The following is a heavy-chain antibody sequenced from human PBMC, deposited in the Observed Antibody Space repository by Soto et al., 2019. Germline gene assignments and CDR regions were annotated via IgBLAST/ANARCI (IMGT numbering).Heavy chain of an antibody. CDR3: AKAGEQLVPFDY. V-gene: IGHV5-10-1*01. CDR2: IDPSDSYT. Sequence: PGESLKISCKGSGYSFTSYWISWVRQMPGKGLEWMGRIDPSDSYTNYSPSFQGHVTISADKSISTAYLQMNSLRAEDTAVYYCAKAGEQLVPFDYWGQGTLVTVSS. D-gene: IGHD6-6*01. CDR1: GYSFTSYW. J-gene: IGHJ4*02.